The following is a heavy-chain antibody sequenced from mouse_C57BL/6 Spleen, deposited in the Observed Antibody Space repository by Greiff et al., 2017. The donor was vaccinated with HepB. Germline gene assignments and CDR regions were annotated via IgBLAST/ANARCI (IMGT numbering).Heavy chain of an antibody. Sequence: QVQLQQSGAELVRPGTSVKVSCKASGYAFANYLIEWVKQRPGQGLEWIGVINPGSGGTNYNEKFKGKATLTADKSSSTAYMQLSRLTSEDSAVYFCARSIGYGNYGYFDVWGTGTTVTVSS. J-gene: IGHJ1*03. CDR2: INPGSGGT. V-gene: IGHV1-54*01. D-gene: IGHD2-1*01. CDR1: GYAFANYL. CDR3: ARSIGYGNYGYFDV.